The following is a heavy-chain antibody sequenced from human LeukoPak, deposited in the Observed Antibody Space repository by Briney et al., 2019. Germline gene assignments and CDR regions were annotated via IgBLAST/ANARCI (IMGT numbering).Heavy chain of an antibody. V-gene: IGHV3-23*01. CDR3: AKDRLWLSGNLDY. J-gene: IGHJ4*02. Sequence: GGSLRLSCAASGFTFSSYAMSWVRQAPGKGLEWVSAISGSGGSTYYADSVKGRFTISRDNSKNTLYPQMNSLRAEDTAVYYCAKDRLWLSGNLDYWGQGTLVTVSS. CDR1: GFTFSSYA. CDR2: ISGSGGST. D-gene: IGHD3-10*01.